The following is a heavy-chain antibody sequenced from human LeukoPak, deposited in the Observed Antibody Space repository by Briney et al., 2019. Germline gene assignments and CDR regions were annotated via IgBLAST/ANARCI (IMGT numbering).Heavy chain of an antibody. CDR1: GGSISSYY. CDR2: IYYSGST. V-gene: IGHV4-59*08. CDR3: ARGGHDFWSGYYTDY. J-gene: IGHJ4*02. D-gene: IGHD3-3*01. Sequence: SETLSLTCTVSGGSISSYYWSWIRQPPGKGLEWIGYIYYSGSTYYNPSLKSRVTISVDTSKNQFSLKLSSVTAADTAVYYCARGGHDFWSGYYTDYWGQGTLVTVSS.